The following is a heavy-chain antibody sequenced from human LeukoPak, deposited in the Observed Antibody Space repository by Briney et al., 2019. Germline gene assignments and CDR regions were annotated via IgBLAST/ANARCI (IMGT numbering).Heavy chain of an antibody. CDR1: GFTLDDYA. V-gene: IGHV3-9*03. CDR3: AKECARFGVVTPLWFGP. J-gene: IGHJ5*02. CDR2: IRWNSGSI. D-gene: IGHD3-3*01. Sequence: PGGSLRLPCAASGFTLDDYAMPWVRQAPGKGLEWVSGIRWNSGSIGYADSVKGRFTISRDNAKNSLYLQMNSLRAEDMALYYCAKECARFGVVTPLWFGPWGQGNLVTVSS.